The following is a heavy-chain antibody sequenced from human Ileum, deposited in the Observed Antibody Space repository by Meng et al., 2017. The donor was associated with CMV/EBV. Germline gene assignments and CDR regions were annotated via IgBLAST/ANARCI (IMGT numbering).Heavy chain of an antibody. V-gene: IGHV4-30-4*08. J-gene: IGHJ4*02. CDR2: IYYSGSP. CDR3: VRQVVAASFDY. D-gene: IGHD2-15*01. CDR1: GCSITSGNYY. Sequence: QVQRQESGTGLVKPSQTLSLTSTVSGCSITSGNYYWSWIRQPPGRGLEWIGYIYYSGSPYYKPSLKSRVTISLDTSKNQFSLNLRSVTATDSAVYYCVRQVVAASFDYWGQGALVTVSS.